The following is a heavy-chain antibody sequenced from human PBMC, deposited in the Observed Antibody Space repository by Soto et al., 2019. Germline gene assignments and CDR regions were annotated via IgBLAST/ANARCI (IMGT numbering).Heavy chain of an antibody. Sequence: GASVKVSCKASGYTFTSYDINWVRQATGQGLEWMGEIIPIFGTANYAQKLQGRVTMTTDTSTSTAYMELRSLRSDDTAVYYCARGASQVVVDAFDIWGQGTMVTVSS. D-gene: IGHD3-22*01. CDR1: GYTFTSYD. CDR3: ARGASQVVVDAFDI. CDR2: IIPIFGTA. V-gene: IGHV1-18*01. J-gene: IGHJ3*02.